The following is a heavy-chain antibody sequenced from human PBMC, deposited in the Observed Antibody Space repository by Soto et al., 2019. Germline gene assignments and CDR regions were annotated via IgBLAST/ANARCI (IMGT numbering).Heavy chain of an antibody. CDR1: GFTFDGYA. CDR3: AKDFRPDGKYDLDY. D-gene: IGHD3-3*01. CDR2: ILSDGGTK. V-gene: IGHV3-23*01. J-gene: IGHJ4*02. Sequence: EVQLLESGGELAQPGGSLRLSCAASGFTFDGYAMNWVRQAPGRGLEWVAGILSDGGTKYYADPVKGRFTISRDNSKNILYLQMNSLRADDAALYYCAKDFRPDGKYDLDYWGQGTPVVVSS.